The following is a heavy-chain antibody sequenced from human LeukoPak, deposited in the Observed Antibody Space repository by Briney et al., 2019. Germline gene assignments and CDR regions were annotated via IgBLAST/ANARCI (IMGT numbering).Heavy chain of an antibody. Sequence: GRSLRLSCAASGFTFDDYAMHWVRQAPGKGLEWVSGISWNTGSIGYADSVKGRFTISRDNAKNSLYLQMNSLRAEDTALYYCAKDKADNYYDSSGYYSSGGMDVWGQGTTVTVSS. D-gene: IGHD3-22*01. V-gene: IGHV3-9*01. J-gene: IGHJ6*02. CDR2: ISWNTGSI. CDR1: GFTFDDYA. CDR3: AKDKADNYYDSSGYYSSGGMDV.